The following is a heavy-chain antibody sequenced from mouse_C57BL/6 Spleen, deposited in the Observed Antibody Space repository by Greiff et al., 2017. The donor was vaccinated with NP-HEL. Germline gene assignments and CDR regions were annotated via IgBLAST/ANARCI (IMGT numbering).Heavy chain of an antibody. Sequence: EVQLQQSGPELVKPGASVKISCKASGYTFTDYYMNWVKQSHGKSLEWIGDINPNNGGTSYNQKFKGKATLTVDKSSSTAYMELRSLTSEDAAVYYCAADGTGTGPYWGQGTLVTVSA. D-gene: IGHD4-1*01. CDR3: AADGTGTGPY. V-gene: IGHV1-26*01. CDR1: GYTFTDYY. CDR2: INPNNGGT. J-gene: IGHJ3*01.